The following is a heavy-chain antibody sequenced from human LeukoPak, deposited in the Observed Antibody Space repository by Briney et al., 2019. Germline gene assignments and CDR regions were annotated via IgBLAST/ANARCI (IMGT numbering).Heavy chain of an antibody. CDR3: AKDDVGYLNLIDN. J-gene: IGHJ4*02. Sequence: GGSLRLSCAASGLTFSTYEMSWVRQPPGKGLEWVSAISGSGGSTFYADAVRGRFTISRDNSKNTLYLHMNSLRVEHTALYFCAKDDVGYLNLIDNWGQGTLVTASS. V-gene: IGHV3-23*01. CDR1: GLTFSTYE. D-gene: IGHD1-1*01. CDR2: ISGSGGST.